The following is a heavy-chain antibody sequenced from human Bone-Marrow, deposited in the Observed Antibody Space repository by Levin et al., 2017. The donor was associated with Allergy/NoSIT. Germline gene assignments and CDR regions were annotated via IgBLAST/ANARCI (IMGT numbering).Heavy chain of an antibody. D-gene: IGHD6-19*01. CDR3: ARLTYGSDWDGSGIRSKLNRKYYFEH. CDR1: GGSIGSSGYS. J-gene: IGHJ4*02. Sequence: SETLSLTCAVSGGSIGSSGYSWSWIRQPPGKGLEWIGFISHEENIYYAPSLKSRVTISVDGSKRQFSLRLTSVTAADTAVYYCARLTYGSDWDGSGIRSKLNRKYYFEHRGPGTLVTVSS. CDR2: ISHEENI. V-gene: IGHV4-30-2*01.